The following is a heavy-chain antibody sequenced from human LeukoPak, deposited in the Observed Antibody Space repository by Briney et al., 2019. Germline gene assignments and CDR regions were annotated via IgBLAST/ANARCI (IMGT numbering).Heavy chain of an antibody. Sequence: GGSLRLSCAASGFELSTYDMNWVRQAPGKGLEWIADITISGHTKNYADSVKGRFSISRDNARTSLYLQMHSLRVEDTGEYYCARGDPHADLWGQGTLVTVSS. J-gene: IGHJ5*02. V-gene: IGHV3-48*03. D-gene: IGHD5-24*01. CDR1: GFELSTYD. CDR2: ITISGHTK. CDR3: ARGDPHADL.